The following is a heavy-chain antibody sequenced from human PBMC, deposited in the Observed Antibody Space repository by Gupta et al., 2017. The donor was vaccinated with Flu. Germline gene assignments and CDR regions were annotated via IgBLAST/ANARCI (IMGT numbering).Heavy chain of an antibody. D-gene: IGHD5-12*01. CDR1: GFTFSSYG. V-gene: IGHV3-30*18. CDR2: ISYDGSNK. CDR3: AKGGYSGYGNDAFDI. Sequence: QVQLVESGGGVVQPGRSLRLSCAASGFTFSSYGMHWVRQAPGKGLEWVAVISYDGSNKYYADSVKGRFTISRDNSKNTLYLQMNSLRAEDTAVYYCAKGGYSGYGNDAFDIWGQGTMVTVSS. J-gene: IGHJ3*02.